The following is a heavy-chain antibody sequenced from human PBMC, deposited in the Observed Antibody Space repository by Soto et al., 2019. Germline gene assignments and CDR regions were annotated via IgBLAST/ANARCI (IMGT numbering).Heavy chain of an antibody. CDR1: GFTFSSYA. CDR2: ISGSGGST. Sequence: GGSLRLSCAASGFTFSSYAMSWVRQAPGKGLEWVSAISGSGGSTYYADSVKGRFTISRDNSKNTLYLQMNSLRAEDTAVYYCAKGDCCGGSCYSYYYGMDVWGQGTTVTVSS. V-gene: IGHV3-23*01. CDR3: AKGDCCGGSCYSYYYGMDV. D-gene: IGHD2-15*01. J-gene: IGHJ6*02.